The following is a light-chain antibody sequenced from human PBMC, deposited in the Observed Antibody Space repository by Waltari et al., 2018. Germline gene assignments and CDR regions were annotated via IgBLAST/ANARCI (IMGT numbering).Light chain of an antibody. Sequence: QSVLTQPPSVSAAPRQSVTISCPGARSNVAHMSVNWYQQLPGKAPKLLIYYDDLLASGVSDRFSGSKSGNTASLTISGLQAEDEADYYCLSYTTRISFVFGGGTKLSVL. CDR2: YDD. J-gene: IGLJ2*01. CDR3: LSYTTRISFV. CDR1: RSNVAHMS. V-gene: IGLV1-36*01.